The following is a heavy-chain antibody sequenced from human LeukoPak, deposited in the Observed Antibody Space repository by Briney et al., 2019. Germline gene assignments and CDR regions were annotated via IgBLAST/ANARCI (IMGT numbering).Heavy chain of an antibody. CDR2: ISSSGSTI. J-gene: IGHJ6*04. V-gene: IGHV3-48*03. D-gene: IGHD5-18*01. Sequence: GGSLRLSCAASGFTFSSYEMNWVRQAPGKGLEWVSYISSSGSTIYYADSVKGRFTISRDNAKNSLYLQMNSLRAGDTAVYYCARGHNGYSYYYYGMDVWGKGTTVTVSS. CDR1: GFTFSSYE. CDR3: ARGHNGYSYYYYGMDV.